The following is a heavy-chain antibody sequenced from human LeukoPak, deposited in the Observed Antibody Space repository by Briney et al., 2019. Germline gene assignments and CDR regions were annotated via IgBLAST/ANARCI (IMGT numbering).Heavy chain of an antibody. CDR3: ARNILFAFDI. Sequence: GGTLRLSCAASGLTVSSSYMSWVRHAPAKGLEWVSIIYNDGSTYYADSMKGRFTISRDNSKNTLYLQVNSLRAEDTAMYYCARNILFAFDIWGQGTMVTVSS. CDR2: IYNDGST. CDR1: GLTVSSSY. V-gene: IGHV3-53*01. J-gene: IGHJ3*02.